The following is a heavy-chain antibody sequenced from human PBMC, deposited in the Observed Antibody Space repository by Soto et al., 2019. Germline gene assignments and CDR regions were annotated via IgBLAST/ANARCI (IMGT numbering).Heavy chain of an antibody. J-gene: IGHJ6*02. Sequence: QVHLVQSGAEVKKPGASVKVSCKTSGYTFTRYGISWVRQAPGQGLEWMGWISGYDGRTNFAQKVQDRVNITTDTPTSTAYTEVKRLSSDDTAVYYSAREGDVPYYDYGMDVWGQGTTVTVSS. CDR3: AREGDVPYYDYGMDV. CDR1: GYTFTRYG. V-gene: IGHV1-18*01. D-gene: IGHD2-21*02. CDR2: ISGYDGRT.